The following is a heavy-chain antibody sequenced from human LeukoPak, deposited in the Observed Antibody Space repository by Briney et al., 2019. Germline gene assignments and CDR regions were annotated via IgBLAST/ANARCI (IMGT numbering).Heavy chain of an antibody. CDR1: GFTFSSYG. D-gene: IGHD3-22*01. Sequence: GGSLRLSCAASGFTFSSYGMHWVRQAPGKGLEWVAFIRYDGSNKYYADSVKGRFTISRDNSKNTLYLQMNSLRAEDTAVYYCAKGRATYYYDSSGYYYSAEYFQHWGQGTLVIVSS. CDR2: IRYDGSNK. J-gene: IGHJ1*01. CDR3: AKGRATYYYDSSGYYYSAEYFQH. V-gene: IGHV3-30*02.